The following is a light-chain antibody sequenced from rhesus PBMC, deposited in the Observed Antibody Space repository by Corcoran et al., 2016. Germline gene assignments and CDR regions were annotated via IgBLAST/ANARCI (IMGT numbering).Light chain of an antibody. V-gene: IGKV3-10*01. Sequence: QVILTQSPATLSLSPGERATLSCRASQSVSSYLAWYQQKPGQAPRLLIYGASSRATGIPDRFRGSGSGTDFPLTISSLEPEDVGVYHCYQHSSGYSFGQGTKVEIQ. J-gene: IGKJ2*01. CDR2: GAS. CDR3: YQHSSGYS. CDR1: QSVSSY.